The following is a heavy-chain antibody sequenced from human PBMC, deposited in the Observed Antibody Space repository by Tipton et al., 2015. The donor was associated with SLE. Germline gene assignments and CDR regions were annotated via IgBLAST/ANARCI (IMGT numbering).Heavy chain of an antibody. CDR3: ARVRADFGVVIIYEY. J-gene: IGHJ4*02. CDR1: GYTFTDYY. D-gene: IGHD3-3*01. Sequence: QSGAEVKKPGASMKVSCKASGYTFTDYYIHWVRQVPGQGLEWMGIIIPSGGSTNYAQKFQGRVTMTRDTSTSTVYMELSSLKASDTAMYYCARVRADFGVVIIYEYWGQGTLVTVSS. CDR2: IIPSGGST. V-gene: IGHV1-46*01.